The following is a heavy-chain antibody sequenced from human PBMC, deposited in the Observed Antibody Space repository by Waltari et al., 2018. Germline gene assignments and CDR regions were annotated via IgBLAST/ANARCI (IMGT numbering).Heavy chain of an antibody. D-gene: IGHD1-26*01. CDR1: GLNSGSSW. CDR2: INYDGTQT. CDR3: VRARWDYLYFDT. J-gene: IGHJ5*02. V-gene: IGHV3-74*01. Sequence: EVQLLESGGTIVQPGGSLKVACAASGLNSGSSWMHWVRQTPGKGLMWVSDINYDGTQTKYADSVRGRFTISRDNAKSTLYLQMTDLRAEDTAVYFCVRARWDYLYFDTWGQGTLVTVSS.